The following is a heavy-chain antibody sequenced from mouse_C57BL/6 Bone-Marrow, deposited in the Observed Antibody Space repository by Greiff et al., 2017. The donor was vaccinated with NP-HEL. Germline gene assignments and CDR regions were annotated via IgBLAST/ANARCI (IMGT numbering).Heavy chain of an antibody. CDR2: IYPGSGNT. CDR3: AMVVAYAMDY. J-gene: IGHJ4*01. CDR1: GYTFTDYY. D-gene: IGHD1-1*02. Sequence: LVESGPELVKPGASVKISCKASGYTFTDYYINWVKQRPGQGLEWIGWIYPGSGNTKYNEKFTGKATLTVDTSSSTAYMQLSSLTSEDSAVYFCAMVVAYAMDYWGQGTSVTVSS. V-gene: IGHV1-84*01.